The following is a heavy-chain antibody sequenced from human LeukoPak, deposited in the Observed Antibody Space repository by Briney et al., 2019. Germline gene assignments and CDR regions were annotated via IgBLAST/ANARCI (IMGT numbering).Heavy chain of an antibody. CDR3: ARDKNSGSFDY. J-gene: IGHJ4*02. D-gene: IGHD3-10*01. CDR1: GGSISSGGYY. V-gene: IGHV4-31*03. Sequence: SQTLSLTCTVSGGSISSGGYYWSWIRQHPGKGLEYIGYFCNSGNTYYNPSLKSRVTISVDTSKNQFSLKLTSVTAADTAIYYCARDKNSGSFDYWGQGTLVTVSS. CDR2: FCNSGNT.